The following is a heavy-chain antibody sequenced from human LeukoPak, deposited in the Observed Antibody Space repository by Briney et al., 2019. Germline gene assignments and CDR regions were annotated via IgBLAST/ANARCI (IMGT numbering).Heavy chain of an antibody. D-gene: IGHD5-24*01. CDR3: AKDMGMATTHYFDY. CDR2: IRYDGSNK. J-gene: IGHJ4*02. CDR1: GFTFSSYG. Sequence: PGGSLRLSCAASGFTFSSYGMHWVRQAPGKGLEWVAFIRYDGSNKYYADSVKGRFTISRDNSKNTLYLQMNSLRAEDTAVYYCAKDMGMATTHYFDYWGQGTLVTVSS. V-gene: IGHV3-30*02.